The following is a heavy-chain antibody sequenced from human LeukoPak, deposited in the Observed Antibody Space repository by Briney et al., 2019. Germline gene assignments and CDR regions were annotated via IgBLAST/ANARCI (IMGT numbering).Heavy chain of an antibody. CDR1: GFTFGDYA. Sequence: GGSLRLSCTASGFTFGDYAMSWVRQAPGKGLEWVGFIRSKAYGGTTEYAASVKGRFTISRDDSKSIAYLQMNSLKTEDIAVYYCTRGITIFGVVKYFDYWGQGTLVTVSS. J-gene: IGHJ4*02. V-gene: IGHV3-49*04. D-gene: IGHD3-3*01. CDR3: TRGITIFGVVKYFDY. CDR2: IRSKAYGGTT.